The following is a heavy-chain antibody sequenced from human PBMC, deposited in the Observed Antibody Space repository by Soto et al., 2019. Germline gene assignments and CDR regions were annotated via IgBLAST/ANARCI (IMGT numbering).Heavy chain of an antibody. CDR1: GFTFSMYW. CDR2: ISDDGSRA. V-gene: IGHV3-74*01. CDR3: TRGPRPSSVGTGAF. D-gene: IGHD3-10*01. J-gene: IGHJ4*02. Sequence: HPGGSLRLSCTASGFTFSMYWMHWVRQVPGKGPEWVSRISDDGSRADYADSVKGRFTISRDNAKNALYLEMHVLRADDTAVYYCTRGPRPSSVGTGAFWGQGPPVTVSS.